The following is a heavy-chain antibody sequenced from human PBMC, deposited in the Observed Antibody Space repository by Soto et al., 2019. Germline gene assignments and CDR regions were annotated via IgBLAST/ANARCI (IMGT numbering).Heavy chain of an antibody. V-gene: IGHV1-3*05. CDR2: INAGNGNT. CDR1: GYTFTSYA. Sequence: QVQLVQSGAEEKKPGASVKVSCKASGYTFTSYAMHWVRQAPGQRLEWMGWINAGNGNTKYSQKFQGRVTITRDTSASTAYMELSSLRSEDTAVYYCARRGISHGKFTIFGVPAGRGGMDVWGQVTTVTVSS. CDR3: ARRGISHGKFTIFGVPAGRGGMDV. J-gene: IGHJ6*02. D-gene: IGHD3-3*01.